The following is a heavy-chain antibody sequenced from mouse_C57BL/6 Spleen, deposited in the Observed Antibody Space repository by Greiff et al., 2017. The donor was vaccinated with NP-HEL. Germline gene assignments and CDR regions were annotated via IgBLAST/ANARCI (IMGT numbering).Heavy chain of an antibody. CDR1: GYTFTSYG. V-gene: IGHV1-81*01. Sequence: QVQLKESGAELARPGASVKLSCKASGYTFTSYGISWVKQRTGQGLEWIGEIYPRSGNTYYNEKFKGKATLTADKSSSTAYMELRSLTSEDSAVYFCARAVTTVVAPGAMDYWGQGTSVTVSS. CDR3: ARAVTTVVAPGAMDY. CDR2: IYPRSGNT. J-gene: IGHJ4*01. D-gene: IGHD1-1*01.